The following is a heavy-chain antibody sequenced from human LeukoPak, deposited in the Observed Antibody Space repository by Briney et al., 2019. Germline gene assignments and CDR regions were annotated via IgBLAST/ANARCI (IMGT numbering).Heavy chain of an antibody. V-gene: IGHV3-48*04. J-gene: IGHJ4*02. CDR2: ISSSGSTI. Sequence: GGSLRLSCAASGFTFSSFSMNWIRQAPGKGLEWVSYISSSGSTIYYADSVKGRFTISRDNAKNSLYLQMNSLRAEDTAVYYCARGRYSSGWYYFDYWGQGTLVTVSS. D-gene: IGHD6-19*01. CDR3: ARGRYSSGWYYFDY. CDR1: GFTFSSFS.